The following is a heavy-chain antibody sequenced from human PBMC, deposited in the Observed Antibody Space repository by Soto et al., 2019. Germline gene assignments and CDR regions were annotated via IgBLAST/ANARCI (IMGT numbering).Heavy chain of an antibody. V-gene: IGHV1-18*04. CDR3: ARGADDFSSGYYYEY. CDR1: GYTFSRHG. J-gene: IGHJ4*02. D-gene: IGHD3-3*01. CDR2: SGNT. Sequence: QVQLVQSGAEVKKPGASVTVSCTASGYTFSRHGISWVRQPPGQGLEWMAWSGNTNYAQKFQGRLTLTTNPSTRTAYMELRSLRSDDTAVYYCARGADDFSSGYYYEYWGQGTLVTVSS.